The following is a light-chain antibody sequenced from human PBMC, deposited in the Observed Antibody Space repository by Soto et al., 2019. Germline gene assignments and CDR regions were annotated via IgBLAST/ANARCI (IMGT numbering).Light chain of an antibody. J-gene: IGKJ4*02. CDR2: DAS. CDR1: QSVSSH. V-gene: IGKV3-11*01. CDR3: QQRDKWPVT. Sequence: EVVLTQSPATLSLSLGERATLSCTASQSVSSHLAWYQQKPGQAPRLLIYDASNRATGIPARFSGSGSGTDFTRSISSLEPEDFAVYYCQQRDKWPVTFGGGTNVEFK.